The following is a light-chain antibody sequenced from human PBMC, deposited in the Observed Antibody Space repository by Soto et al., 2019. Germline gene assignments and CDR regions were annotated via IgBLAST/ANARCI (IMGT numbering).Light chain of an antibody. CDR2: GAS. V-gene: IGKV1D-12*01. Sequence: DIPVTQSPSSVSASVGDRVTITCRASQDIAGYLARYQHKPGRTPELLIHGASRLQSGVPARFSGSGSGTDFTLSINSLQPEDFATYYCQQAYSFPITFGQGTRLDI. CDR1: QDIAGY. J-gene: IGKJ5*01. CDR3: QQAYSFPIT.